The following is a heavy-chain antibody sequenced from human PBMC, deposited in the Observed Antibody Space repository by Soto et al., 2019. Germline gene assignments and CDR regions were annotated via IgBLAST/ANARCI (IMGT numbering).Heavy chain of an antibody. CDR2: INPNSGGT. D-gene: IGHD6-6*01. CDR1: GYTFTGYY. V-gene: IGHV1-2*04. CDR3: ARGQEYSSSSPPGEGLGFDP. Sequence: QVQLVQSGAEVKKPGASVKVSCKASGYTFTGYYMHWVRQAPGQGLEWMGWINPNSGGTNYAQKFQGWVTMTRDTSISTAYMEMSRLRSDDTVVYYCARGQEYSSSSPPGEGLGFDPWGQGTLVTVSS. J-gene: IGHJ5*02.